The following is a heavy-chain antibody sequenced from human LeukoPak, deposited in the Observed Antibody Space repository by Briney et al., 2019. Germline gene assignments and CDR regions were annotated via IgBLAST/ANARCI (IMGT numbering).Heavy chain of an antibody. CDR3: VRSQWSSWFFDY. J-gene: IGHJ4*02. CDR1: GYTFPSYG. CDR2: ISVYNGNT. V-gene: IGHV1-18*01. D-gene: IGHD6-13*01. Sequence: ASVTVSCTASGYTFPSYGISWVRQAPGQGLEWMGWISVYNGNTNYAQKFRGRVTMTTDTSTKTAYMELRSLRFDDTAVYYCVRSQWSSWFFDYWGQGILVTVSS.